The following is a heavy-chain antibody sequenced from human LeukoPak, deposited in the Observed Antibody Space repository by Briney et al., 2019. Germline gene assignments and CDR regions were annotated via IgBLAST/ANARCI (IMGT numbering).Heavy chain of an antibody. V-gene: IGHV4-34*01. CDR3: ASRFYYYHSSGYYERIKPLHRYFQH. CDR2: INHSGST. J-gene: IGHJ1*01. Sequence: PSETLSLTYAVYGGSFSGYYWSWIRQPPGKGLEWIGEINHSGSTNYNPSLKSRVTISVDTSKNQFSLKLSSVTAADTAVYYCASRFYYYHSSGYYERIKPLHRYFQHWGQGTPVTGSS. D-gene: IGHD3-22*01. CDR1: GGSFSGYY.